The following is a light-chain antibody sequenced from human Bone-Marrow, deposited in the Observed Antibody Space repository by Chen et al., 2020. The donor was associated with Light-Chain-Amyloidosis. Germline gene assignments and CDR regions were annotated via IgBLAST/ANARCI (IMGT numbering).Light chain of an antibody. CDR3: QVWDRSSDRPV. CDR1: NIGSTS. J-gene: IGLJ3*02. CDR2: DDS. Sequence: SYVLTQPSSVSGAPGQTATMACGGNNIGSTSVHWYPQTPGQAPLLVGYDDSDRPSGIPERLSDSNSGNTATLTSSRVEAGEEADYYCQVWDRSSDRPVFGGGTKLTVL. V-gene: IGLV3-21*02.